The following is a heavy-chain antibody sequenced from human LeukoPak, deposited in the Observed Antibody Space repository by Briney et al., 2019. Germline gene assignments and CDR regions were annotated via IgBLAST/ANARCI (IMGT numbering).Heavy chain of an antibody. CDR3: AKDGGIVGATTSYFDY. Sequence: PGGSLRLSCAASGFTFSSYATSWVRQAPGKGLEWVSAISGSGGSTYYADSVKGRFTISRDNSKNTLYLQMNSLRAEDTAVYYCAKDGGIVGATTSYFDYWGQGTLVTVSS. CDR1: GFTFSSYA. D-gene: IGHD1-26*01. CDR2: ISGSGGST. V-gene: IGHV3-23*01. J-gene: IGHJ4*02.